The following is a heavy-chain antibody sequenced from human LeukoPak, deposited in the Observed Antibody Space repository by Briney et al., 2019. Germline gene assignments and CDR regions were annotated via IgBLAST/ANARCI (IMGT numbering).Heavy chain of an antibody. J-gene: IGHJ4*02. V-gene: IGHV3-15*01. Sequence: GGSLRLSCAASGFSFNTAWMNWVRQTPAKGLEWLGRIKSKTDDGTAEYAAHVKGRFIISRDDSKNMLSLEMRSLRTVDTGVYYCTTRGIAVSGLGYWGRGTLVVVSS. CDR3: TTRGIAVSGLGY. D-gene: IGHD6-19*01. CDR1: GFSFNTAW. CDR2: IKSKTDDGTA.